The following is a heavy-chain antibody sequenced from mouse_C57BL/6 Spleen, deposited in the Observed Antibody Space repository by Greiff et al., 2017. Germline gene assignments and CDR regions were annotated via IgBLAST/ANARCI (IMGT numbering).Heavy chain of an antibody. CDR3: ARSTVTSGYFDV. CDR2: IYPGDGDT. V-gene: IGHV1-80*01. Sequence: VQLQESGAELVKPGASVKISCKASGYAFSSYWMNWVKQRPGKGLEWIGQIYPGDGDTNYNGKFKGKATLTADKSSSTAYMQLSSLTSEDSAVYFCARSTVTSGYFDVWGTGTTVTVSS. D-gene: IGHD4-1*02. J-gene: IGHJ1*03. CDR1: GYAFSSYW.